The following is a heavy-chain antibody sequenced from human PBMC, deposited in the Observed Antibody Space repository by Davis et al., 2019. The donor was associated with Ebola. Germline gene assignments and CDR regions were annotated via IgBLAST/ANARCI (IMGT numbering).Heavy chain of an antibody. D-gene: IGHD1/OR15-1a*01. Sequence: GESLKISCAASGFTFSSYWMHWVRQAPGKGLVWVSRINNDGTDTSYADSVKGRFTISRDNSKNTLYLQMNSLRAEDTAVYYCARRSITGTDFDYWGQGTLVTVSS. CDR3: ARRSITGTDFDY. CDR2: INNDGTDT. V-gene: IGHV3-74*01. CDR1: GFTFSSYW. J-gene: IGHJ4*02.